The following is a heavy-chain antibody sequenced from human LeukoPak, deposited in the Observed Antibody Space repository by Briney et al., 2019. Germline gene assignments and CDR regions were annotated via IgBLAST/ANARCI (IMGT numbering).Heavy chain of an antibody. V-gene: IGHV3-7*01. CDR2: INQVGSEK. J-gene: IGHJ4*02. D-gene: IGHD2-2*01. Sequence: PGGSLRLSCAASGFTFSSYWMTWVRQAPGKVLEWVAGINQVGSEKYYVDSVKGRFTISRDNAQNSLYLQMNSLRAEDTAMYYCARGRDCGSTSCWGLFDYWGQGTLVPVSS. CDR1: GFTFSSYW. CDR3: ARGRDCGSTSCWGLFDY.